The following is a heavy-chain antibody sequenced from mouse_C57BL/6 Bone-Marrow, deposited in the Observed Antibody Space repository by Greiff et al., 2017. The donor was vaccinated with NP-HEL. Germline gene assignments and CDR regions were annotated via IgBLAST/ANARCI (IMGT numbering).Heavy chain of an antibody. CDR3: ARWGHYYGSRGFAY. CDR1: GYTFTSYG. CDR2: IYPRSGNT. D-gene: IGHD1-1*01. J-gene: IGHJ3*01. V-gene: IGHV1-81*01. Sequence: QVQLKQSGAELARPGASVKLSCKASGYTFTSYGISWVKQRTGQGLEWIGEIYPRSGNTYYNEKFKGKATLTADKSSSTAYMELRSLTSEDSAVYFCARWGHYYGSRGFAYWGQGTLVTVSA.